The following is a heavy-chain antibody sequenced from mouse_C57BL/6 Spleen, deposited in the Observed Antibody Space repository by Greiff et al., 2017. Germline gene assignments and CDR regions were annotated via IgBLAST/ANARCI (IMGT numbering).Heavy chain of an antibody. CDR1: GYTFTDYE. CDR2: IDPETGGT. V-gene: IGHV1-15*01. J-gene: IGHJ2*01. Sequence: VKLMESGAELVRPGASVTLSCKASGYTFTDYEMHWVKQTPVHGLEWIGAIDPETGGTAYNQKFKGKAILTADKSSSTAYMELRSLTSEDSAVYYCRYGYYGEFDYWGQGTTLTFSS. D-gene: IGHD2-3*01. CDR3: RYGYYGEFDY.